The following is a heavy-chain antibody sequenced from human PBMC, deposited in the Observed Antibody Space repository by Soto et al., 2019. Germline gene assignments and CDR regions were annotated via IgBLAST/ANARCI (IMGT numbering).Heavy chain of an antibody. J-gene: IGHJ4*02. CDR1: GFTFSSYS. V-gene: IGHV3-48*04. Sequence: GGSLRLSCAASGFTFSSYSMNWVRQAPGKGPEWVSYISSSSSTIYYADSVKGRFTISRDNAKNSLYLQMNSLRAEDTAVYYCARDSYVWNFDYWGQGTLVTVSS. CDR2: ISSSSSTI. CDR3: ARDSYVWNFDY. D-gene: IGHD3-16*01.